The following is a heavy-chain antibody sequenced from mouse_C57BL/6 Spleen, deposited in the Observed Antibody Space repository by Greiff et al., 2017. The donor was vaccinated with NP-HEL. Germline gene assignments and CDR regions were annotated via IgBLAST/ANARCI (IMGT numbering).Heavy chain of an antibody. CDR2: IDPSDSYT. J-gene: IGHJ4*01. CDR3: ARSITTVVAGDAMDY. V-gene: IGHV1-50*01. CDR1: GYTFTSYW. Sequence: QVHVKQPGAELVKPGASVKLSCKASGYTFTSYWMQWVKQRPGQGLEWIGEIDPSDSYTNYNQKFKGKATLTVDTSSSTAYMQLSSLTSEDSAVYYCARSITTVVAGDAMDYWGQGTSVTVSS. D-gene: IGHD1-1*01.